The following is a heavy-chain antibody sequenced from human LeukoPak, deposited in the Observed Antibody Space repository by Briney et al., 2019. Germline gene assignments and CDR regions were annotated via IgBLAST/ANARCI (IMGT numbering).Heavy chain of an antibody. Sequence: PSETLSLTCTVSGGSISSYYWSWTRQPPGKGLEWIGYIYYSGSTNYNPSLKSRVTISVDTSKNQFSLKLSSVTAADTAVYYCARFGVPATVFDYWGQGTLVTVSS. CDR2: IYYSGST. CDR1: GGSISSYY. CDR3: ARFGVPATVFDY. V-gene: IGHV4-59*01. D-gene: IGHD2-15*01. J-gene: IGHJ4*02.